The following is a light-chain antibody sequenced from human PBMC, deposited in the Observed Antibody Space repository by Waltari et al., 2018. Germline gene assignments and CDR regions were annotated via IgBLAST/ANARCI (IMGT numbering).Light chain of an antibody. CDR3: AAWDDSLSGLV. J-gene: IGLJ3*02. V-gene: IGLV1-47*01. CDR1: SSNTGSNY. Sequence: QSVLTQPLSASGTPGQKVTISCNGSSSNTGSNYVYWYQQLPGTAPKLLIFKNNQRPSGVPDRFSDSKSGTSASLAINGLRSEDEADYYCAAWDDSLSGLVLGGGTKVTVL. CDR2: KNN.